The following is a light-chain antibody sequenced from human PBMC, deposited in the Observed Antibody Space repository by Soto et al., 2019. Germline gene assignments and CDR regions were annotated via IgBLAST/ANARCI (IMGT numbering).Light chain of an antibody. CDR3: QQYGSSPWT. Sequence: EIVLTQYPGTLSLSPGERATLSCRASQRVSSTYLAWYQHKPGQAPRLLIYDASTRATGIPDRFSGSGSGTDFTLTISRLEPEDFATYYCQQYGSSPWTFGQGTKVDI. J-gene: IGKJ1*01. V-gene: IGKV3-20*01. CDR2: DAS. CDR1: QRVSSTY.